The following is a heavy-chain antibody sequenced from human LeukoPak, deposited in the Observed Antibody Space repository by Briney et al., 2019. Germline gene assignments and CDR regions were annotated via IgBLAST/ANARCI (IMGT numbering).Heavy chain of an antibody. Sequence: ASVKVSCKASGYTFTSYAMHWVRQAPGQRLEWMGWINAGNGNTKYSQKFQGRVTITRDTSASTAYMELSSLRSEDTAVYYCAREGGDTVVVPAAMNYWGQGTLVTVSS. CDR3: AREGGDTVVVPAAMNY. D-gene: IGHD2-2*01. CDR1: GYTFTSYA. V-gene: IGHV1-3*01. CDR2: INAGNGNT. J-gene: IGHJ4*02.